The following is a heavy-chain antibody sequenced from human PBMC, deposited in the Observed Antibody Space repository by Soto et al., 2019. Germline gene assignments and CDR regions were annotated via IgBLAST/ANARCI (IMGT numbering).Heavy chain of an antibody. Sequence: PGGSLRLSCTASGFIFSDYYMYWVRQAPGKGLEWLSYISSSAMTIYYADSVKGRFTISRDNAKNSLYLQMNSLTAEDTAVYHCVRDFDFGFSNSWAGGYWGQGTLVTVSS. CDR3: VRDFDFGFSNSWAGGY. V-gene: IGHV3-11*01. D-gene: IGHD6-13*01. CDR2: ISSSAMTI. CDR1: GFIFSDYY. J-gene: IGHJ4*02.